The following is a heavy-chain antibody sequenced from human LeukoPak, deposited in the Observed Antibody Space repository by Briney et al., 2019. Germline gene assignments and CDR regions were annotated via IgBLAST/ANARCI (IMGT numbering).Heavy chain of an antibody. CDR3: ARDYSTGYFYFDY. V-gene: IGHV3-30*01. CDR2: ISYDASTQ. CDR1: EFIFSNYA. Sequence: GGSLRLSCAASEFIFSNYAMHWVRQAPGKGLEWVAGISYDASTQFHADSVKGRFTISRDNSKSTLYLEMNSLRAEDTAIYYCARDYSTGYFYFDYWGQGTLVTVSS. J-gene: IGHJ4*02. D-gene: IGHD3-9*01.